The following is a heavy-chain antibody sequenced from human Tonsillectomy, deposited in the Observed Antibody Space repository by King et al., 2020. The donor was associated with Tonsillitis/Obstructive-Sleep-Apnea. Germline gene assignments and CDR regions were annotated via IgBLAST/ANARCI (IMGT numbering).Heavy chain of an antibody. CDR1: GGSFSGYY. J-gene: IGHJ4*02. CDR3: AREPLSRYCSSTSCSFDY. D-gene: IGHD2-2*01. V-gene: IGHV4-34*01. CDR2: INHSGST. Sequence: QLQQWGAGLLKPSETLSLTCAVYGGSFSGYYWSWIRQPPGKGLEWIGEINHSGSTNYNPSLKSRVTISVDTSKNQFSLKLSSVTAADTAVYYCAREPLSRYCSSTSCSFDYWGQGTLVTVSS.